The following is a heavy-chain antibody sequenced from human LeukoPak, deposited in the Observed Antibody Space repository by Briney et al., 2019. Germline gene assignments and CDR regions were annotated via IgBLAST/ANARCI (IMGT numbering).Heavy chain of an antibody. Sequence: PGGSLRLSCAASGFTFSSYAMHWVRQAPGKGLEWVSAISGSGGSTYYADSVKGRFTISRDNSKNTLYLQMNSLRAEDTAVYYCAKRKGDNYYYYMDVWGKGTTVTVSS. V-gene: IGHV3-23*01. J-gene: IGHJ6*03. D-gene: IGHD2-21*02. CDR2: ISGSGGST. CDR1: GFTFSSYA. CDR3: AKRKGDNYYYYMDV.